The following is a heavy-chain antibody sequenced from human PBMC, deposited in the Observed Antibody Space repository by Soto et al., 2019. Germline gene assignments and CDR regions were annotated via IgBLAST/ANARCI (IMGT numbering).Heavy chain of an antibody. CDR1: GGSISSYY. J-gene: IGHJ4*02. Sequence: PSETLSLTCTVSGGSISSYYWSWTRQPPGKGLEWIGYIYYSGGTNYNPSLKSRVTISIDTSKNQFSLKLSSVTAADTAVYYCARCGSSCSLGFWGQGTLVTVS. CDR2: IYYSGGT. CDR3: ARCGSSCSLGF. D-gene: IGHD2-15*01. V-gene: IGHV4-59*08.